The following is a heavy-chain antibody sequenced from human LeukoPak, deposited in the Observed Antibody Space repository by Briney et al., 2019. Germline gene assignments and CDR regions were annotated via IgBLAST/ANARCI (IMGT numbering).Heavy chain of an antibody. CDR3: ARQVAYTSGRTFDF. CDR1: GYSFTSYW. CDR2: IYPGDSDS. Sequence: GESLKISCKGSGYSFTSYWIGWVRQMPGIGLEWMGIIYPGDSDSRYSPSFQGQVTISADKSISTAYLQWSSLKASDTAMYYCARQVAYTSGRTFDFWSQGTLVTVSS. V-gene: IGHV5-51*01. D-gene: IGHD6-19*01. J-gene: IGHJ4*02.